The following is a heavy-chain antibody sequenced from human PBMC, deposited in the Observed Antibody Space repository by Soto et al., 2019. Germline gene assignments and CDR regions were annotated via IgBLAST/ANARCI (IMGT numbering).Heavy chain of an antibody. CDR1: GGSISSLGYY. Sequence: TCAVSGGSISSLGYYWSWIRQDPGKGLEWIGHIFHSGNMDYNPSLQSRVTMSVDTSKNQFSLKLSSVTAADTAVYYCAREERFSHWLDPWGQGTLVTVSS. J-gene: IGHJ5*02. V-gene: IGHV4-31*11. CDR3: AREERFSHWLDP. CDR2: IFHSGNM.